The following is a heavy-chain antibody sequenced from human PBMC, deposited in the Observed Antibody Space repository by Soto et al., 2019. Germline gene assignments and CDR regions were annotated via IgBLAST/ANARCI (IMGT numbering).Heavy chain of an antibody. CDR2: ISYDGSNK. D-gene: IGHD4-4*01. V-gene: IGHV3-30*18. J-gene: IGHJ6*02. CDR1: GFTFSSYG. CDR3: AKALCSNQRRDYYYRKDV. Sequence: LRLSCAACGFTFSSYGMHWVRQAPGKGLEWVAVISYDGSNKYYADSVKGRFTISRDNSKNTLYLQMNSLRAEDTAVYYCAKALCSNQRRDYYYRKDVSGQGTTVTDS.